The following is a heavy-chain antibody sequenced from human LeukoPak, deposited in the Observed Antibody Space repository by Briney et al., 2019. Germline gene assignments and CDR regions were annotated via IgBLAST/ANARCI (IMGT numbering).Heavy chain of an antibody. CDR2: IYYSGTT. V-gene: IGHV4-59*08. CDR3: ARHLRSFPDY. CDR1: GDSIRSYY. J-gene: IGHJ4*02. Sequence: SETLSLTCTFSGDSIRSYYWSWIRQPPGKGLEWLGYIYYSGTTNYNPSLKSQLTMSLDTSKKHLSLRLTSVSAADTAVYYCARHLRSFPDYWGQGTLVTVSS. D-gene: IGHD3-3*02.